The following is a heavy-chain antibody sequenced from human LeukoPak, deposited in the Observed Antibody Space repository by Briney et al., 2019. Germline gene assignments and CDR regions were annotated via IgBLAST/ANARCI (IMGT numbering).Heavy chain of an antibody. CDR1: GGSFSDYS. J-gene: IGHJ3*02. D-gene: IGHD3-16*01. CDR2: INHSGGT. V-gene: IGHV4-34*01. CDR3: ARRGLPRPDVFDI. Sequence: PSETLSLTCAVYGGSFSDYSWSWIRQPPGKGLEWIGEINHSGGTNHNPSLMSRVIMSVDTSKNQFSLKVSSVTAADTAVYYCARRGLPRPDVFDIWGQGTMVTVSS.